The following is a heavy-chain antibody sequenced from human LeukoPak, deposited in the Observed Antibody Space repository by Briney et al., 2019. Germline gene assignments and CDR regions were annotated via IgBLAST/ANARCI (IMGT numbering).Heavy chain of an antibody. V-gene: IGHV1-69*06. D-gene: IGHD3-22*01. J-gene: IGHJ3*02. CDR1: GYTFTSYG. Sequence: SVKVSCKASGYTFTSYGISWVRQAPGQGLEWMGGIIPIFGTANYAQKFQGRVTITADKSTSTAYMELSSLRSEDTAVYYCAGSRSGYYDSSGYFIWGQGTMVTVSS. CDR3: AGSRSGYYDSSGYFI. CDR2: IIPIFGTA.